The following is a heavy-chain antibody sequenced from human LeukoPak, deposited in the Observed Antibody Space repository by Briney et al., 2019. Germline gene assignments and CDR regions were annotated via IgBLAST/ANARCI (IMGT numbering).Heavy chain of an antibody. D-gene: IGHD2-15*01. CDR3: ARGSVGYCSGGSCYSFTF. V-gene: IGHV1-8*03. Sequence: ASVKVSCKASGYTFTSYDINWVRQATGQGLEWMGWMNPNSGNTGYAQKFQGRVTITRNTSISTAYMELSSLRSEDTAVYYCARGSVGYCSGGSCYSFTFWGQGTLVTVSS. CDR2: MNPNSGNT. J-gene: IGHJ4*02. CDR1: GYTFTSYD.